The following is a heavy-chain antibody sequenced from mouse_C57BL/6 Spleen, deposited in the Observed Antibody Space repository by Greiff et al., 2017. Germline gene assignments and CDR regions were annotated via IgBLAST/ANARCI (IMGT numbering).Heavy chain of an antibody. Sequence: QVQLQQSGPELVKPGASVKISCKASGYAFRSSWMNWVKQRPGKGLEWIGRIYPGDGDTNYNGKFKGKATLTADKSSRTAYMQLSSLTSEDSAVSFCARTITTGAMDYWGQGTSVTVSS. J-gene: IGHJ4*01. CDR3: ARTITTGAMDY. CDR1: GYAFRSSW. CDR2: IYPGDGDT. D-gene: IGHD1-2*01. V-gene: IGHV1-82*01.